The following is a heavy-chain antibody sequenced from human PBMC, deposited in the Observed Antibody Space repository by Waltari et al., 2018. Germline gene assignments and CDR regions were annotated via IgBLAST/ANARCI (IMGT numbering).Heavy chain of an antibody. D-gene: IGHD3-10*01. CDR3: ARDLGLDYGSGNFYRNWFDP. J-gene: IGHJ5*02. V-gene: IGHV4-61*02. CDR2: ISTTGTT. Sequence: QVQLQESGPGLVRPSQTLSLTCTVSGGSISSVDYFWSWIRQPAGKGLEWIGRISTTGTTNYNPAINSRVTISVDTSKNQFSLNLRSVTAADTAVYYCARDLGLDYGSGNFYRNWFDPWGQGTLVTVSS. CDR1: GGSISSVDYF.